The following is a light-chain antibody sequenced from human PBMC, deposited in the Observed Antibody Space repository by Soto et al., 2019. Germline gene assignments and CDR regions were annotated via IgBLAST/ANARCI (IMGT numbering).Light chain of an antibody. Sequence: QSVLTQPASVSGSPGQSITISCTGTSSDVGEYNLVSWYQHHPGKAPKLMIYEDIERPSGVSNRFSGSKSGNTASLTISGLQTEDEADYYCCSYASGTSVVFGGGTKLTVL. CDR3: CSYASGTSVV. V-gene: IGLV2-23*01. CDR1: SSDVGEYNL. CDR2: EDI. J-gene: IGLJ2*01.